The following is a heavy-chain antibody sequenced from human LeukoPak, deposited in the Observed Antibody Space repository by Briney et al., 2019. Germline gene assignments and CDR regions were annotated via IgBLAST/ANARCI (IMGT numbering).Heavy chain of an antibody. J-gene: IGHJ6*03. CDR3: EKYGSGWTLYFYYYMDV. CDR2: LSGSGGST. V-gene: IGHV3-23*01. Sequence: GGSLRLSCAASGFTFNSYSMGWVRQAPGKGLEWVSALSGSGGSTYYADSVKGRFTISRDNSKNTLYLQMNNLRAEDTALYYCEKYGSGWTLYFYYYMDVWGKGTTVTVSS. D-gene: IGHD6-19*01. CDR1: GFTFNSYS.